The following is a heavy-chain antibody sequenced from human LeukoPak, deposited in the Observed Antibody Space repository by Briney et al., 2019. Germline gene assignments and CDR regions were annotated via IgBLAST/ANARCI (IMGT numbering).Heavy chain of an antibody. J-gene: IGHJ4*02. CDR2: IIPIFGTA. V-gene: IGHV1-69*05. Sequence: SVKVSCKASAGTFSSYAISWVRQAPGQGLEWMGGIIPIFGTANYAQKFQGRVTITTDESTSTAYMELSSLRSEDTAVYYCARVTDGYNPTSDFDYWGQGTLVTVSS. CDR3: ARVTDGYNPTSDFDY. CDR1: AGTFSSYA. D-gene: IGHD5-24*01.